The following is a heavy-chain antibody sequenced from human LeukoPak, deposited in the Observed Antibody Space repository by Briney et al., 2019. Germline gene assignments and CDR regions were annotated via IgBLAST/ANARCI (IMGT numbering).Heavy chain of an antibody. J-gene: IGHJ4*02. V-gene: IGHV1-8*01. CDR2: MNPESGNT. D-gene: IGHD1-1*01. CDR3: ARGRPTNLNGIY. CDR1: GYTFTSHH. Sequence: ASVKVSCKASGYTFTSHHINWVRQATGRGFERMGWMNPESGNTNYAQRFQGRVTMTWDTSINTAYMELSSLRSDDTAVYYCARGRPTNLNGIYWGQGTLVTVSS.